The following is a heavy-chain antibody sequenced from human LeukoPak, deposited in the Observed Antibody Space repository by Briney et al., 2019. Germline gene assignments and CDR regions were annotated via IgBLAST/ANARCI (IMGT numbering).Heavy chain of an antibody. J-gene: IGHJ2*01. V-gene: IGHV4-59*12. Sequence: PSETLSLTCTVSGGSISSYYWSWIRQPPGKGLEWIGYIYYSGSTNYNPFLKSRVTISVDTSKNQFSLKLSSVTAADTAVYYCARDLMTTVTTGWYFDLWGRGTLVTVSS. CDR1: GGSISSYY. D-gene: IGHD4-17*01. CDR3: ARDLMTTVTTGWYFDL. CDR2: IYYSGST.